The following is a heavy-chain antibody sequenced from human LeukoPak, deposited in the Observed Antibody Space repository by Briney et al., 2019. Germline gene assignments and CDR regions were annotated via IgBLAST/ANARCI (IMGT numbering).Heavy chain of an antibody. CDR2: ITGTGNTK. CDR1: GFSFSSYE. CDR3: ARESRRITMVRGLDMDV. Sequence: GGSLRLSCAASGFSFSSYEMVWVRQAPGMGLEWTSYITGTGNTKYYSDSVRGRFTISRDSAKNSLYLQMNSLRAEDTAVYYCARESRRITMVRGLDMDVWGKGTTVTVSS. J-gene: IGHJ6*04. V-gene: IGHV3-48*03. D-gene: IGHD3-10*01.